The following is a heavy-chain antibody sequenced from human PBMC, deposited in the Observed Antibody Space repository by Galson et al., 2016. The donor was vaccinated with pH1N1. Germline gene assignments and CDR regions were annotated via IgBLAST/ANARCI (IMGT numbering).Heavy chain of an antibody. CDR3: ARLKLYSSPNWFDP. J-gene: IGHJ5*02. V-gene: IGHV3-23*01. Sequence: SLRLSCAASGFTFIDYAMSWVRQAPGKGLEWVSVISCRGDVTYYTGSVKGRFTISSDSSRNTLYWQMNTLRAEDTAIYYCARLKLYSSPNWFDPWGQGTLVTVSS. CDR1: GFTFIDYA. CDR2: ISCRGDVT. D-gene: IGHD6-19*01.